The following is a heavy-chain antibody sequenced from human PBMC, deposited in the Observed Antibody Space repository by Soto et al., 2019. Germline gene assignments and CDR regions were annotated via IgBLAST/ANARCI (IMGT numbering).Heavy chain of an antibody. J-gene: IGHJ2*01. CDR1: GYSFTSYW. CDR2: IYPGDSDT. V-gene: IGHV5-51*01. CDR3: AREYYYDSSGYYDWYFDL. D-gene: IGHD3-22*01. Sequence: AXESLKISCKGSGYSFTSYWIGWVRQMPGKGLEWMGIIYPGDSDTRYSPSFQGQVTISADKSISTAYLQWSSLKASDTAMYYCAREYYYDSSGYYDWYFDLWGRGSLVTVSS.